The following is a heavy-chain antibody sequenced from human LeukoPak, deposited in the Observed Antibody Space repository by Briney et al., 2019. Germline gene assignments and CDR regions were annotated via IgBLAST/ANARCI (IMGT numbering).Heavy chain of an antibody. CDR2: IYYSGST. CDR3: ARGGRIFDWLLDAFDI. V-gene: IGHV4-30-4*01. D-gene: IGHD3-9*01. Sequence: PSETLSLTCTVSGGSISSGDYYWSWIRQPPGKGLEWIGYIYYSGSTYYNPSLKSRVTISVDTSKNQFSLKLSSVTAADTAVYYCARGGRIFDWLLDAFDIWGQGTVVTVSS. J-gene: IGHJ3*02. CDR1: GGSISSGDYY.